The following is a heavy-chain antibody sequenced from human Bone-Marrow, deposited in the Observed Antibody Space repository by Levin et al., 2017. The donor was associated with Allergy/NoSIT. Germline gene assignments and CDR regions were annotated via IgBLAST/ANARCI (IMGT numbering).Heavy chain of an antibody. Sequence: SQTLSLTCTVSGGSISSYYWSWIRQPPGKGLEWIGYIYYSGSTNYNPSLKSRVTISVDTSKNQFSLKLSSVTAADTAVYYCARVGWAGNYFDYWGQGTLVTVSS. V-gene: IGHV4-59*01. J-gene: IGHJ4*02. CDR2: IYYSGST. CDR1: GGSISSYY. CDR3: ARVGWAGNYFDY. D-gene: IGHD6-19*01.